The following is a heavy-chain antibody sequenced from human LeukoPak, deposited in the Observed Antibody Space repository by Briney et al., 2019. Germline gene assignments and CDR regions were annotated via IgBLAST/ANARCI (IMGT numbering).Heavy chain of an antibody. V-gene: IGHV6-1*01. Sequence: SQTLSLTCAISGDSVSGNSAAWNWIRQSPSRGLEWLGRTYYRSKWYNDYAVFVKSRITINPDTSKNQFSLQLNSVTPEDTAVYYCAREEAVAGTEPFDYWGQGTLVTVSS. J-gene: IGHJ4*02. CDR2: TYYRSKWYN. CDR1: GDSVSGNSAA. D-gene: IGHD6-19*01. CDR3: AREEAVAGTEPFDY.